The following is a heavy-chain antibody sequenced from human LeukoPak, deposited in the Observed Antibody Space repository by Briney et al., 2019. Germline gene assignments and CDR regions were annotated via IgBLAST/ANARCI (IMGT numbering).Heavy chain of an antibody. V-gene: IGHV1-2*02. CDR2: IGPHSSAT. Sequence: APVKLSCKSSGFTFTDYYIHWVRQAPGQGLEWMGYIGPHSSATSSPQEFQGRVTMTRDTSMSTAYMELTRLTSDDTAVYYCAREGNGLLSKDFDYWGQGTLVTVSS. CDR3: AREGNGLLSKDFDY. D-gene: IGHD2/OR15-2a*01. J-gene: IGHJ4*02. CDR1: GFTFTDYY.